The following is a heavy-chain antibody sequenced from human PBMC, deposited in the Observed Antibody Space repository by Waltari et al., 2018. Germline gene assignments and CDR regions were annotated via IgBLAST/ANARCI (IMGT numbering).Heavy chain of an antibody. CDR1: GLTFRSYA. J-gene: IGHJ3*02. CDR3: AKDFMIVVVAAFDI. Sequence: EVQLLESGGGLVQPGGSLRLSCAASGLTFRSYALSWVRKAPGKGLEWVSVISGSGGSTYYADSVKGRFTISRDNSKNTLYLQMNSLRAEDTAVYYCAKDFMIVVVAAFDIWGQGTMVTVSS. D-gene: IGHD3-22*01. V-gene: IGHV3-23*01. CDR2: ISGSGGST.